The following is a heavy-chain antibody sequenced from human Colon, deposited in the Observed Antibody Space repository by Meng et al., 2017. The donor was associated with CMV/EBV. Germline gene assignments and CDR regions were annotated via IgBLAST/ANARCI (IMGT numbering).Heavy chain of an antibody. CDR2: IYYSGRT. V-gene: IGHV4-59*11. J-gene: IGHJ4*02. Sequence: SETLSLTCSASGASISSHYWSWIRQPPGKGLEWIGQIYYSGRTNYKPSHKSRVTISVDTPKNQFSLKLTSMTVADTAVYYCARASAADSSSWCDYWGQGTLVTVSS. CDR3: ARASAADSSSWCDY. D-gene: IGHD6-13*01. CDR1: GASISSHY.